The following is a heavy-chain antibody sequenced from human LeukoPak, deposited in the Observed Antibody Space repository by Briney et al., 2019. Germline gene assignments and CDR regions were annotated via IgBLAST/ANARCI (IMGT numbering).Heavy chain of an antibody. V-gene: IGHV3-23*01. CDR3: AKTHSSSWYEAGWFDP. CDR1: GFTFSSYA. Sequence: GGSLRLSCAASGFTFSSYAMSWVRQAPGKGLEWVSAISGSGGSTYYADSVKGRFTISRDNSKNTLYPQMNSLRAEDTAVYYCAKTHSSSWYEAGWFDPWGQGTLVTVSS. J-gene: IGHJ5*02. CDR2: ISGSGGST. D-gene: IGHD6-13*01.